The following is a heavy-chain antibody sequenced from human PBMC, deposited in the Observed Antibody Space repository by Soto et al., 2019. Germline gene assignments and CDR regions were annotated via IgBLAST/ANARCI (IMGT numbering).Heavy chain of an antibody. J-gene: IGHJ6*02. CDR2: INPKSGGT. V-gene: IGHV1-2*04. D-gene: IGHD2-8*01. CDR3: ARGDSTDCSNGVCSFFYNHDMDV. Sequence: ASVKVSCKASGYSFTDYHIHWVRQAPGQGLEWLGRINPKSGGTSTAQKFQGWITMTTDTSISTASMELTRLTSDDTAIYYCARGDSTDCSNGVCSFFYNHDMDVWGQGTTVTSP. CDR1: GYSFTDYH.